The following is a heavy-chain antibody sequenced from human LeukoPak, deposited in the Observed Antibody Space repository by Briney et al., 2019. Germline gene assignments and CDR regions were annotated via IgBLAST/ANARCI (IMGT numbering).Heavy chain of an antibody. CDR3: ARVTLGYSRSGDNYYCYGMDV. Sequence: SVKVSCKASGGTFSSYAISWVRQAPGQGLEWMGGIIPIFGTANYAQKFQGRVTITADESTSTAYMELSSLRSEDTAVYYCARVTLGYSRSGDNYYCYGMDVWGQGTTVSVSS. D-gene: IGHD6-13*01. CDR1: GGTFSSYA. CDR2: IIPIFGTA. J-gene: IGHJ6*02. V-gene: IGHV1-69*13.